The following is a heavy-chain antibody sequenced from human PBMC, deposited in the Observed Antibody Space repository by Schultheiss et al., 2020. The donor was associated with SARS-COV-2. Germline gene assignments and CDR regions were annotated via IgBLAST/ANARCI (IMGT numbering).Heavy chain of an antibody. V-gene: IGHV3-23*01. J-gene: IGHJ4*02. CDR3: ARASSSWYCLDY. CDR2: ISGSGGST. CDR1: GFTFSSYA. D-gene: IGHD6-13*01. Sequence: GGSLRLSCAASGFTFSSYAMHWVRQAPGKGLEWVSAISGSGGSTYYADSVKGRFTISRDNSKNTLYLQMNSLRAEDTAVYYCARASSSWYCLDYWGQGTLVTVSS.